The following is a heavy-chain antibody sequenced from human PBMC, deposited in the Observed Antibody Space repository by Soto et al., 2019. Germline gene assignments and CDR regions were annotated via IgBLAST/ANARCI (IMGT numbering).Heavy chain of an antibody. CDR3: ARESDYDFWSGFIGHYGMDV. V-gene: IGHV3-11*01. CDR1: GFTFSDYY. J-gene: IGHJ6*02. CDR2: ISSSGSTI. D-gene: IGHD3-3*01. Sequence: GGSLRLSCAASGFTFSDYYMSWIRQAPGKGLEWVSYISSSGSTIYYADSVKGRFTISRDNAKNSLYLQMNSLRAEDTAVYYCARESDYDFWSGFIGHYGMDVWGQGTTVTVSS.